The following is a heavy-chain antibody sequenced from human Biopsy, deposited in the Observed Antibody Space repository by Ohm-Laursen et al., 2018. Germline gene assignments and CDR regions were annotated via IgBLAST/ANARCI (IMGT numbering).Heavy chain of an antibody. D-gene: IGHD1-26*01. J-gene: IGHJ4*02. V-gene: IGHV3-30*18. CDR3: AKGLYSGSYYYDS. CDR1: GFTLSNYC. CDR2: VSSDGKNK. Sequence: SLRLSCAASGFTLSNYCMHWVRQAPGRGLEWVAAVSSDGKNKHYADSVQGRFTISRDNSKNTVDLQMNSLRAEDTAVYYCAKGLYSGSYYYDSWGQGTLVTVSS.